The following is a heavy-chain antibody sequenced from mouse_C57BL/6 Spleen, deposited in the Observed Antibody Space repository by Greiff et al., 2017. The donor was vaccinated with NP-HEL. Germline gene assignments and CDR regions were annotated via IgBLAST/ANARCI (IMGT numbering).Heavy chain of an antibody. CDR3: ARQGGPHYPYAMDY. D-gene: IGHD5-5*01. CDR1: GFTFSSYT. Sequence: EVQRVESGGGLVKPGGSLKLSCAASGFTFSSYTMSWVRQTPEKRLEWVATISGGGGNTYYPDSVKGRFTISRDNAKNTLYLQMSSLRSEDTALYYCARQGGPHYPYAMDYWGQGTSVTVSS. J-gene: IGHJ4*01. CDR2: ISGGGGNT. V-gene: IGHV5-9*01.